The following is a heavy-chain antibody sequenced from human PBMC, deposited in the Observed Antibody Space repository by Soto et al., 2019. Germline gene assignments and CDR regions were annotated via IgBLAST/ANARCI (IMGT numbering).Heavy chain of an antibody. Sequence: TLSLTGTVSGGSMRNYFWTWIRQPPGKGLEWIGYIHYSGTTSFFPSYNPSLRSRVTISEDTSKNQFSLKLLSVTTADTAVYFCAAGEASSRNLAPYYLDFWGQGTLVTVSS. V-gene: IGHV4-59*01. D-gene: IGHD6-13*01. CDR1: GGSMRNYF. CDR3: AAGEASSRNLAPYYLDF. CDR2: IHYSGTT. J-gene: IGHJ4*02.